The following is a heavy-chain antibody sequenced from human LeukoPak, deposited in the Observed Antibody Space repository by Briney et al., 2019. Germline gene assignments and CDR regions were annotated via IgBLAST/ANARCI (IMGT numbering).Heavy chain of an antibody. Sequence: GGSLRLSCAASGFTFSSYSMNWVRQAPGKGLEWVSSISSSSSYIYYADSVKGRFTISRDNAKNSLYLQMNSLRAEDTAVHYCARTSGYSSSWYFGFDYWGQGTLVTVSS. J-gene: IGHJ4*02. CDR2: ISSSSSYI. V-gene: IGHV3-21*01. CDR3: ARTSGYSSSWYFGFDY. CDR1: GFTFSSYS. D-gene: IGHD6-13*01.